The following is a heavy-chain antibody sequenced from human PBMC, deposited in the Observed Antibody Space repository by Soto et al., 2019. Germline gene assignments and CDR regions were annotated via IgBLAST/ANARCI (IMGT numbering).Heavy chain of an antibody. CDR3: ARAGVMGEIRDNWFDP. CDR2: IIAIFGTA. CDR1: GGTFSSYA. J-gene: IGHJ5*02. Sequence: QVQLVQSGAEVKKPGSSVKVSCKASGGTFSSYAISWVRPAPGQGLEWMGGIIAIFGTANYAQKFQGRVTITADESTNTAYMEQSSLRSEDTAVYYCARAGVMGEIRDNWFDPWGQGTLVTVSS. V-gene: IGHV1-69*12. D-gene: IGHD2-21*01.